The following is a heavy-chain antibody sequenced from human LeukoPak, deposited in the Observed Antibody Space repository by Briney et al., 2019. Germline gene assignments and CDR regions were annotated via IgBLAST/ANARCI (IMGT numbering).Heavy chain of an antibody. J-gene: IGHJ4*02. Sequence: GGSLRLSCAASGFTFSSSAMNWVRQAPGKGLEWVSYISSGTSTIYYADSVKGRFTISRDNAKNSLYLQMNSLRAEDTAVYYCARLPSVGWYYFDYWGQGTLVTVSS. CDR3: ARLPSVGWYYFDY. CDR1: GFTFSSSA. V-gene: IGHV3-48*04. D-gene: IGHD6-19*01. CDR2: ISSGTSTI.